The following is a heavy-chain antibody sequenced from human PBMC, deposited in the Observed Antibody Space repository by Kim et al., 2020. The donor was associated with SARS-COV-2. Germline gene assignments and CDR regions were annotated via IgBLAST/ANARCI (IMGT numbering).Heavy chain of an antibody. D-gene: IGHD3-9*01. J-gene: IGHJ5*02. CDR3: ARDAALDDILTGYPNWFDP. CDR1: GFTFSSYS. Sequence: GGSLRLSCAASGFTFSSYSMNWVRQAPGKGLEWVSYISSSSSTIYYADSVKGRFTISRDNAKNSLYLQMNSLRDEDTAVYYCARDAALDDILTGYPNWFDPWGQGTLVTVSS. V-gene: IGHV3-48*02. CDR2: ISSSSSTI.